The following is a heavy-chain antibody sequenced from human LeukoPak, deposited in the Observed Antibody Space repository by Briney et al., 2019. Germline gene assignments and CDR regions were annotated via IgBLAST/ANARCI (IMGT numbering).Heavy chain of an antibody. Sequence: ASVKVSCKSSGYTFTNYDINWVRQATGQGVEWMGWMNPNSGNTGYAQKFQGRVTITRNISISTAYMELSSLRSEDTAVYYCARCDYDTSVNPNWFDPCGRGTLVTVSS. CDR3: ARCDYDTSVNPNWFDP. J-gene: IGHJ5*02. CDR1: GYTFTNYD. V-gene: IGHV1-8*03. CDR2: MNPNSGNT. D-gene: IGHD3-22*01.